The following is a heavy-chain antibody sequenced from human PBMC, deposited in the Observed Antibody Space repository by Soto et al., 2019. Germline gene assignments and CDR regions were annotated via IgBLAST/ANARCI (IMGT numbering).Heavy chain of an antibody. CDR3: TTKPGGLYFGFQS. CDR2: IYHSGST. Sequence: QVQLQESGPGLVEPSGTLSLTCTVSGASVSSGGWWTWLRQPPGKGLEWIGEIYHSGSTNYNPSLKSRVSMSLDNSKNQFSLRLNYVTAADTALYYCTTKPGGLYFGFQSWGQGTLVTVSS. CDR1: GASVSSGGW. J-gene: IGHJ4*02. V-gene: IGHV4-4*02. D-gene: IGHD3-9*01.